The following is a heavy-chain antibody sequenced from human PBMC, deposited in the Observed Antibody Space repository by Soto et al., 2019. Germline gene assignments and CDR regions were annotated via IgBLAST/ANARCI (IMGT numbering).Heavy chain of an antibody. J-gene: IGHJ4*02. V-gene: IGHV1-24*01. CDR3: ATGDGVVPAANFDY. Sequence: GASVKVSCKVSGYTLTELSMHWVRQAPGKGLEWMGGFEPEDGETIYAQKFQGRDTMTEDTSTDTAYMELSSLRSEDTAVYYCATGDGVVPAANFDYWGQGTLVTVSS. D-gene: IGHD2-2*01. CDR1: GYTLTELS. CDR2: FEPEDGET.